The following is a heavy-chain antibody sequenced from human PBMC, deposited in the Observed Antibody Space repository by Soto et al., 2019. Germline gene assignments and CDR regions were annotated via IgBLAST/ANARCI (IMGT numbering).Heavy chain of an antibody. CDR3: ASRAWLFDY. CDR1: GGSFSGYY. V-gene: IGHV4-34*01. Sequence: QVQLQQWGAGLLKPSETLSLTCAVSGGSFSGYYWSWIRQPPGKGLEWIGEINHSGSTNYNPSLKSRVTISVDTSKNQFSLKLSSVAAADTAVYYCASRAWLFDYWGQGTLVTVSS. D-gene: IGHD5-12*01. CDR2: INHSGST. J-gene: IGHJ4*02.